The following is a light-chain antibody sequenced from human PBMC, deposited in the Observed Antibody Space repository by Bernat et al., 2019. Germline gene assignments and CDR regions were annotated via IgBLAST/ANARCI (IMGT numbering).Light chain of an antibody. CDR3: AAWDDSLNGRFSWV. V-gene: IGLV1-44*01. J-gene: IGLJ3*02. CDR2: SNN. Sequence: QSVLTQPPSASGTPGQRVTISCSGSSSNIGSNTVNWYQQLPGTAPKLLIYSNNQRPSGVPDRFSGSKSGTSASLAISGLQSEDEADYYCAAWDDSLNGRFSWVFGGGTKLTVL. CDR1: SSNIGSNT.